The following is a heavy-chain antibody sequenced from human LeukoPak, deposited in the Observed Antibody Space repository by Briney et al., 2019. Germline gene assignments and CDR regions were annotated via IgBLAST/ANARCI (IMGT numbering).Heavy chain of an antibody. CDR2: INSSGGRT. D-gene: IGHD4-23*01. CDR1: GFTFSSYA. Sequence: GGSLRLSCAASGFTFSSYALSWVRQAPGKGLEWVSSINSSGGRTYYADSVKGRFTISRDNSKNTLYLQMSSLRAEDTAVYYCAIGPGGVFHYWGQGTLVIVSS. J-gene: IGHJ4*02. V-gene: IGHV3-23*01. CDR3: AIGPGGVFHY.